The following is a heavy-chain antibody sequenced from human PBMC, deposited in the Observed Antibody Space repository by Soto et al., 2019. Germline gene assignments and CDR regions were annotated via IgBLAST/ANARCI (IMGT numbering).Heavy chain of an antibody. D-gene: IGHD2-2*01. CDR2: XRSSGXHT. CDR3: ARMTSSLNPGR. CDR1: GFAFGNYS. J-gene: IGHJ4*02. V-gene: IGHV3-21*01. Sequence: GXSRRLSCVASGFAFGNYSMNWVRQAPGKELQWASAXRSSGXHTYYAGSVKGXFTISRDXXNKSTYLKTNSLRAEDTAVYYCARMTSSLNPGRWGKGTMVTVYS.